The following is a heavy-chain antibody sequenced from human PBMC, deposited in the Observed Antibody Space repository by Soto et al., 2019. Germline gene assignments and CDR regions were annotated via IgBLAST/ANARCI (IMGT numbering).Heavy chain of an antibody. J-gene: IGHJ6*02. Sequence: QVQLVQSGADVKKPGASVKVSCKASGYTFTSYDINWVRQAPGQGLEWVGWMNPNSGDTGSAQNFQGRVTMTRNPSISTAYLALSSLRFEDTAVYYCARGGKHWHYGLDVWGQGTTVTVSS. V-gene: IGHV1-8*01. CDR1: GYTFTSYD. D-gene: IGHD1-1*01. CDR3: ARGGKHWHYGLDV. CDR2: MNPNSGDT.